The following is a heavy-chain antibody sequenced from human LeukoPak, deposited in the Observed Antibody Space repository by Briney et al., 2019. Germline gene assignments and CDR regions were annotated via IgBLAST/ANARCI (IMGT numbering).Heavy chain of an antibody. Sequence: LSLTCTVSGGSISSSSYYWGWIRQPPGKGLEWVSYISSSGSTIYYADSVKGRFTISRDNAKNSLYLQMNSLRAEDTAVYYCARDRSHYDILTGDDFDYWGQGTLVTVSS. J-gene: IGHJ4*02. CDR1: GGSISSSSYY. CDR3: ARDRSHYDILTGDDFDY. CDR2: ISSSGSTI. D-gene: IGHD3-9*01. V-gene: IGHV3-11*04.